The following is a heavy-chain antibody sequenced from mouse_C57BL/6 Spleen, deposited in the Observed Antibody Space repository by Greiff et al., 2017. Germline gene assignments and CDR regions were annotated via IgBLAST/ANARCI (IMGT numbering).Heavy chain of an antibody. CDR3: ARGSSSDWYFDV. CDR1: GYTFTDYY. Sequence: VQLQQSGPELVKPGASVKISCKASGYTFTDYYMNWVKQSHGKSLEWIGDINPNNGGTSYNQKFKGKATLTVDKSSSTAYMELRSLTSEDSAVYYCARGSSSDWYFDVWGTGTTVTVSS. CDR2: INPNNGGT. V-gene: IGHV1-26*01. D-gene: IGHD1-1*01. J-gene: IGHJ1*03.